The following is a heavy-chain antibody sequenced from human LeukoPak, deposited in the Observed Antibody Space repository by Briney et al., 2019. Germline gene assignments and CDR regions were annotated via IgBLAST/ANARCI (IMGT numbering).Heavy chain of an antibody. Sequence: GGSLRLSCAASGFTFSSYGMHWVRQAPGKGLEWVAFIRYDGSNKYYADSVKGRFTISRDNSKSTLYLQMNSLRAEDTAVYYCAKEPAITMVRGVSDYWGQGTLVTVSS. J-gene: IGHJ4*02. CDR2: IRYDGSNK. CDR3: AKEPAITMVRGVSDY. V-gene: IGHV3-30*02. D-gene: IGHD3-10*01. CDR1: GFTFSSYG.